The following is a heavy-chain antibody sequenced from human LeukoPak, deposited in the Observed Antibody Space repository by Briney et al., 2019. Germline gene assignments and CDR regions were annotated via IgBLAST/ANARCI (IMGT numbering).Heavy chain of an antibody. CDR2: INSDGNSI. D-gene: IGHD2-15*01. V-gene: IGHV3-74*03. Sequence: GGSLRLSCAASGFTFSIYWMHWVRQAPGKGLVWVSRINSDGNSITYADSVKGRFTISRDNAKNTLYLQMNSLRAEDTAVYYCAREVLRGASCQDYWGQGTLVTVSS. J-gene: IGHJ4*02. CDR1: GFTFSIYW. CDR3: AREVLRGASCQDY.